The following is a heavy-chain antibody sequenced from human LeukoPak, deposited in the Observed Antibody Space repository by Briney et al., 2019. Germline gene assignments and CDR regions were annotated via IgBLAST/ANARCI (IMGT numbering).Heavy chain of an antibody. V-gene: IGHV4-61*02. D-gene: IGHD3-16*01. J-gene: IGHJ6*03. CDR2: IYTSGST. CDR3: ARFFPRGNYYYYYMDV. Sequence: SSQTLSLTCTVSGGSISSGSYYWSWIRQPAGKGLEWIGRIYTSGSTNYNPSLKSRVTISVDTSKNQFSLKLSSVTAADTAVYYCARFFPRGNYYYYYMDVWGKGTTVTVSS. CDR1: GGSISSGSYY.